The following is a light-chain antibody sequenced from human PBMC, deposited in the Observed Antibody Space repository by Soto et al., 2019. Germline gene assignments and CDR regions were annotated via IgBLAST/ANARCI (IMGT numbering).Light chain of an antibody. CDR1: SSDFGSYNL. CDR3: CSYAGSSTPYV. J-gene: IGLJ1*01. Sequence: QSALTQPASVSGSPGQSITISCTGTSSDFGSYNLVSWYQQHPGKAPKLMIYEVSKRPSGVSNRFSGSKSGNTASLTISGLQAEDEAEYYCCSYAGSSTPYVFGTGTKVTVL. CDR2: EVS. V-gene: IGLV2-23*02.